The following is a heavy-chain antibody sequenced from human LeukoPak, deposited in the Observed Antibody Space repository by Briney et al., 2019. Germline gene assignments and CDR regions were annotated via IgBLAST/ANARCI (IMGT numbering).Heavy chain of an antibody. CDR3: ARDEYCSSTSCYLGRWGHYYYYGMDV. CDR1: GYTFTGYY. D-gene: IGHD2-2*01. V-gene: IGHV1-2*02. J-gene: IGHJ6*02. CDR2: INPNSDGT. Sequence: ASVKVSCKASGYTFTGYYMHWVRQAPGQGLEWMGWINPNSDGTNYAQKFQGRVTMTRDTSISTAYMELSRLRSDDTAVYYCARDEYCSSTSCYLGRWGHYYYYGMDVWGQGTTVTVSS.